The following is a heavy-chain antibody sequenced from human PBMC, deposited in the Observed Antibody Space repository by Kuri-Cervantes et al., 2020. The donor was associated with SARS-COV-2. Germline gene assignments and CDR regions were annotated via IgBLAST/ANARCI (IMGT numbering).Heavy chain of an antibody. CDR2: INSDGSST. CDR3: ANLPAAINNYYYYYMDV. D-gene: IGHD2-2*02. CDR1: GFTFSSYW. Sequence: GESLKISCAASGFTFSSYWMHWVRQAPGKGLVWVSRINSDGSSTSYADSVKGRFTISRDNSKNTLYLQMNSLRAEDTAVYYCANLPAAINNYYYYYMDVWGKGTTVTVSS. V-gene: IGHV3-74*01. J-gene: IGHJ6*03.